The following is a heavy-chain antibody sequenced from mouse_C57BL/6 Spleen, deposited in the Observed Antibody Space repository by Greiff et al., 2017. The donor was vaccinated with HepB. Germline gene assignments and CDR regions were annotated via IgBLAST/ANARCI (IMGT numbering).Heavy chain of an antibody. V-gene: IGHV5-17*01. CDR3: ARIGPNAY. CDR1: GFTFSDYG. CDR2: ISSGSSTI. D-gene: IGHD3-1*01. Sequence: EVQLQESGGGLVKPGGSLKLSCAASGFTFSDYGMHWVRQAPEKGLEWVAYISSGSSTIYYADTVKGRFTISRDNAKNTLFLQMTSLRSEDTAMYYCARIGPNAYWGQGTLVTVSA. J-gene: IGHJ3*01.